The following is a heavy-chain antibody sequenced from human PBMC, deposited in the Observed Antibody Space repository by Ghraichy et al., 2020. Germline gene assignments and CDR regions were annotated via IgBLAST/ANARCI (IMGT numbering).Heavy chain of an antibody. CDR1: GFIFSSFW. CDR3: ARVTPNWFDP. J-gene: IGHJ5*02. Sequence: ESLNISCAASGFIFSSFWMSWVRQAPGKGLEWVATINHDGSQRHYVDSVKGRFATSRDNAKNSLYLQMDSLRAEDTAVYYCARVTPNWFDPWGQGTLVTVSS. CDR2: INHDGSQR. V-gene: IGHV3-7*03.